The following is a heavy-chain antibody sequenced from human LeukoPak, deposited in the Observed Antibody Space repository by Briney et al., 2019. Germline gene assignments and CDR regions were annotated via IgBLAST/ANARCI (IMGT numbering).Heavy chain of an antibody. J-gene: IGHJ3*01. CDR2: IYSGGST. D-gene: IGHD3-22*01. CDR3: ARSYYYDSSGYYYAFDF. V-gene: IGHV3-53*01. CDR1: GFTVSSNY. Sequence: PGGSLRLSCAASGFTVSSNYMSWVRQAPGKGLEWVSVIYSGGSTYYADSVKGRFTISRDNSKNTLYLQMNSLRAEDTAVYYCARSYYYDSSGYYYAFDFWGQGTMVTVSS.